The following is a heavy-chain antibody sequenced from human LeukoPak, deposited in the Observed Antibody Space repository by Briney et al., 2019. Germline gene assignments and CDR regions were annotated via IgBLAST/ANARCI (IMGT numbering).Heavy chain of an antibody. D-gene: IGHD6-13*01. CDR1: GYILTGYY. Sequence: ASVTVSCTASGYILTGYYIHWVGPAAGQGLEWVGGINPNSGETDNVQTLQGRVTITSEASNTTAYMELSRLTSDGTAIYYCAKVPPSITAAGNWLGPWGQGALVTVSS. V-gene: IGHV1-2*02. CDR3: AKVPPSITAAGNWLGP. CDR2: INPNSGET. J-gene: IGHJ5*02.